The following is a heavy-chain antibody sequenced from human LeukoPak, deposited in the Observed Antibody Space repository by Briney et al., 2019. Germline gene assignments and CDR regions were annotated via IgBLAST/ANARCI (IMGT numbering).Heavy chain of an antibody. CDR3: AKRYCSSTSCSLFDY. CDR2: IYSGGST. D-gene: IGHD2-2*01. Sequence: GGSLRLSCAASGFTVSSNYMSWVRQAPGKGLEWVSVIYSGGSTYYADSVKGRFTISRDNSKNTLYLQMNSLRAKDTAVFYCAKRYCSSTSCSLFDYWGQGTLVTVSS. V-gene: IGHV3-53*01. CDR1: GFTVSSNY. J-gene: IGHJ4*02.